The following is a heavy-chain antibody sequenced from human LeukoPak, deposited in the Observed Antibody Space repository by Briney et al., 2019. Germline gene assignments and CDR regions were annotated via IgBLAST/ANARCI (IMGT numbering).Heavy chain of an antibody. CDR3: ARGGSVVVVVAATYY. Sequence: QPGGSLRLSCAASGFTFSSYAMHWDRQAPGKGLEWVAVISYDGSNKYYADSVKGRFTISRDNSKNTLYLQMNSLRAEDTAVYYCARGGSVVVVVAATYYWGQGTLVTVSS. CDR1: GFTFSSYA. V-gene: IGHV3-30*04. CDR2: ISYDGSNK. J-gene: IGHJ4*02. D-gene: IGHD2-15*01.